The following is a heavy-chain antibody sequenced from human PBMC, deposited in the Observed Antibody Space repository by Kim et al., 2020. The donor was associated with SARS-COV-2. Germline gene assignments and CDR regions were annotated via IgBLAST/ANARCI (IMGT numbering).Heavy chain of an antibody. J-gene: IGHJ5*02. V-gene: IGHV3-23*01. CDR3: AKSGEDFWSGYLLA. Sequence: AGSAKGRCTSSRDNSKNTLYLQMNSLRAEDTAVYYCAKSGEDFWSGYLLAWGQGTLVTVSS. D-gene: IGHD3-3*01.